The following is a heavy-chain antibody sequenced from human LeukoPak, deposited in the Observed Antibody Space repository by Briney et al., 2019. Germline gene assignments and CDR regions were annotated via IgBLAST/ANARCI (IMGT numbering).Heavy chain of an antibody. CDR2: IDNRGST. V-gene: IGHV4-34*01. CDR1: DGSFNFYF. Sequence: SETLSLTCTVSDGSFNFYFWHWIRQPPGQGLDWIGEIDNRGSTPYNPPLRSRVTISVDTARNQFSLELTSVTAAYTAVYFCARDSHSGFQWGQGTLVTVSS. CDR3: ARDSHSGFQ. J-gene: IGHJ4*02. D-gene: IGHD3-10*01.